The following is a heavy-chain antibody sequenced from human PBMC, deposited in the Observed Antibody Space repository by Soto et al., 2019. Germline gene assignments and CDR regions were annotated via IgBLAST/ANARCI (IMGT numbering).Heavy chain of an antibody. CDR3: ARGCRGYGDYDYYYYGMDV. CDR2: IIPILGIA. Sequence: QVQLVQSGAEVKKPGSSVKVSCKASGGTFSSYTITWVRQAPGQGLEWMGRIIPILGIANYAQKFQGRVTITADKSTSTAYMELSSLRSEDTAVFYCARGCRGYGDYDYYYYGMDVWGQGTTLTVSS. V-gene: IGHV1-69*02. J-gene: IGHJ6*02. CDR1: GGTFSSYT. D-gene: IGHD4-17*01.